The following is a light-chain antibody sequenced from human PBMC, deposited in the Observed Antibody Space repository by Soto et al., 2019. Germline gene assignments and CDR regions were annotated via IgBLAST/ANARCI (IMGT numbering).Light chain of an antibody. V-gene: IGLV1-40*01. CDR2: GNS. Sequence: SVLTQPPSVSGAPGQRVTISCTGSSSNIGAGYEVHWYQQLPGTAPKLLIYGNSNRPSGVPDRFSGSKSGTSASLAITGLQAEDEADYYCQSYDSSLSGSKFGGGTKLTVL. CDR3: QSYDSSLSGSK. CDR1: SSNIGAGYE. J-gene: IGLJ2*01.